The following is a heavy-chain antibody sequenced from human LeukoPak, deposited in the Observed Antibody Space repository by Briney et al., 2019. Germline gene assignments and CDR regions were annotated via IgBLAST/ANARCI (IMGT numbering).Heavy chain of an antibody. J-gene: IGHJ4*02. CDR3: AKVTYGSGTYGAFDS. Sequence: GGSLRLSCAASGFTFSSHGTSWVRQAPGKGLEWVSTISGSGDYTYYADSVKGRFTISRDNSKDTLYLQMNSLRAEDTAIYYCAKVTYGSGTYGAFDSWGQGTLVTVSS. CDR2: ISGSGDYT. CDR1: GFTFSSHG. D-gene: IGHD3-10*01. V-gene: IGHV3-23*01.